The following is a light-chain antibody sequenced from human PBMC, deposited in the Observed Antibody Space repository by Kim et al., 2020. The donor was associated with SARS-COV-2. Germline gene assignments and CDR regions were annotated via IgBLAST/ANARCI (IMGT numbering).Light chain of an antibody. CDR3: QQRGSWPPAVT. CDR1: HNVGIN. CDR2: DAA. J-gene: IGKJ4*01. V-gene: IGKV3-11*01. Sequence: PGAGATLSCRASHNVGINLAWYQQTPGQSPRLLIYDAAMRAAGIPDRFSGSGSGTDFTLTIGGLAPEDFAIYYCQQRGSWPPAVTFGGGTK.